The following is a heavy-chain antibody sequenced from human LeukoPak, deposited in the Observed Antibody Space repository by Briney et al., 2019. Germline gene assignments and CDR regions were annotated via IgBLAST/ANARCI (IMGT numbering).Heavy chain of an antibody. CDR1: GYTFTSYG. D-gene: IGHD6-25*01. J-gene: IGHJ4*02. CDR3: ARDRRIAAAIDY. V-gene: IGHV1-18*01. Sequence: ASVKVSCKASGYTFTSYGISWVRQAPGQGLEWMGWISAYNGNTNYAQKLQGRVIMTADASTSTAYMELRSLRSDGTAVYYCARDRRIAAAIDYWGPGALVTVSS. CDR2: ISAYNGNT.